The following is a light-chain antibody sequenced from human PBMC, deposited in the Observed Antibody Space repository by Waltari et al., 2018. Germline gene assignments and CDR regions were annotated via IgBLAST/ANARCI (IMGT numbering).Light chain of an antibody. J-gene: IGKJ5*01. CDR3: QRYGGSPLIT. Sequence: EIVLTQSPGTLSLSPGERATLSCRASQSVSSSYLAWYQQKSGQAPRLLIYGASSRATGIPDRFSGRGSGTDFTLTISRLEPEDFAVYYCQRYGGSPLITFGQGTRLEIK. CDR1: QSVSSSY. CDR2: GAS. V-gene: IGKV3-20*01.